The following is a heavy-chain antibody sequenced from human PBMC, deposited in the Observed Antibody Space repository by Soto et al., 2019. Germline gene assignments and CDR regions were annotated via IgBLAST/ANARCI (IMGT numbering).Heavy chain of an antibody. CDR2: ISYDGSNK. J-gene: IGHJ6*02. CDR3: ASTSGIRWFGELSSGMDV. Sequence: PGGSLRLSCAASGFTFSSYAMHWVRQAPGKGLEWVAVISYDGSNKYYADSVKGRFTISRDNSKNTLYLQMNSLRAEDTAVYYCASTSGIRWFGELSSGMDVWGQGTTVTVSS. D-gene: IGHD3-10*01. V-gene: IGHV3-30-3*01. CDR1: GFTFSSYA.